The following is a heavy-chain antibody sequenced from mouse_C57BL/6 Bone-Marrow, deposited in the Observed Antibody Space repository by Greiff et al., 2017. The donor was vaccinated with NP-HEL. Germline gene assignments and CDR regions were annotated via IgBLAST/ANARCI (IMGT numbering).Heavy chain of an antibody. CDR2: IDPEDGDT. D-gene: IGHD1-1*01. J-gene: IGHJ2*01. CDR3: TRIPTVVARDY. V-gene: IGHV14-1*01. CDR1: GFNIKDYY. Sequence: VQLQQSGAELVRPGASVKLSCTASGFNIKDYYMHWVKQRPEQGLEWIGRIDPEDGDTEYAPKFQGKATMTADTSSNTAYLHLSSLTSEDTAVYYCTRIPTVVARDYWGQGTTLTVSS.